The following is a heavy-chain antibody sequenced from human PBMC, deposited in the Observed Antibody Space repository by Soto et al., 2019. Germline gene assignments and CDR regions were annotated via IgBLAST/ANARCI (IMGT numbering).Heavy chain of an antibody. CDR1: GGSISSGGYY. Sequence: PSETLSLTRTVSGGSISSGGYYWSWIRQRPGKGLEWIGYIYYSGSTYYNPSLKSRVTISVDTSKNQFSLKLSSVTAADTAVYYCARDPYGGNRDYYYYYGMDVWGQGTTVTVSS. J-gene: IGHJ6*02. CDR2: IYYSGST. V-gene: IGHV4-31*03. D-gene: IGHD4-17*01. CDR3: ARDPYGGNRDYYYYYGMDV.